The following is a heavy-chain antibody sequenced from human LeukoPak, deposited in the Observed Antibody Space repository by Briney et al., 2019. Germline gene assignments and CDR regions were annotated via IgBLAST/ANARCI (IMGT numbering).Heavy chain of an antibody. CDR3: ARDRGVGATSVGMDV. CDR2: ISAYNGDT. Sequence: VASVKVSCKASGYDFISYGISWVRQAPGQGLEWMGWISAYNGDTNYAQKFQGRVTLTTDTPTNTVYMDLRSLRSDDTAIYYCARDRGVGATSVGMDVWGQGTTVTVSS. V-gene: IGHV1-18*01. J-gene: IGHJ6*02. D-gene: IGHD1-26*01. CDR1: GYDFISYG.